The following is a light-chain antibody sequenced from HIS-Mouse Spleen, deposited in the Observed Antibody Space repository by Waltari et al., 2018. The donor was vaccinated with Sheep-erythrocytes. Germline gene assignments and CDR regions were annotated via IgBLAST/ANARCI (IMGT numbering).Light chain of an antibody. Sequence: DIQMTQSPSSLSASVGDRVTITCLASQSISRYLNWYQQKPGKAPKLLIYAASSLQSGVPSRFSGSGSGTDFTLTISSLQPEDFATYYCQQSYSTPQFTFGPGTKVDIK. CDR1: QSISRY. J-gene: IGKJ3*01. V-gene: IGKV1-39*01. CDR2: AAS. CDR3: QQSYSTPQFT.